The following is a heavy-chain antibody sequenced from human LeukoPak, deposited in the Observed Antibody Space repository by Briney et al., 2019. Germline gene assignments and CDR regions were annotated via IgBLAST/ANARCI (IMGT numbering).Heavy chain of an antibody. V-gene: IGHV4-39*07. J-gene: IGHJ5*02. CDR2: IYYSGDT. CDR3: ASRTGNWFDP. Sequence: SETLSLTCTVSGGSISSSSYYWGWIRQPPGKGLEWIGSIYYSGDTYYNPSLKSRVTISVDTSKNQFSLKLSSVTAADTVLYYCASRTGNWFDPWGQGTLVTVSS. CDR1: GGSISSSSYY.